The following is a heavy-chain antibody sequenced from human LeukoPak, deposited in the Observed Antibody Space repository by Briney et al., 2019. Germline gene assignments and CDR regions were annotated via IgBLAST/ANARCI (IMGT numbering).Heavy chain of an antibody. J-gene: IGHJ6*03. Sequence: PGGSLRLSCAASGFTFDDYAMHWVRQAPGKGLEWVSGISWNSGSIGYADSVKGRFTISRDNAKNSLYLQMNSLRAEDTAVYYCARYDYGDYEDYYYFMDVWGKGTTVTVSS. CDR1: GFTFDDYA. V-gene: IGHV3-9*01. CDR2: ISWNSGSI. CDR3: ARYDYGDYEDYYYFMDV. D-gene: IGHD4-17*01.